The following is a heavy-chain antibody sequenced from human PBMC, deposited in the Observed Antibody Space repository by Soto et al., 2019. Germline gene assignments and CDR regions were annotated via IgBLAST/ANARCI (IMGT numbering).Heavy chain of an antibody. J-gene: IGHJ5*01. V-gene: IGHV3-23*01. D-gene: IGHD2-2*01. CDR2: ISGSGGST. CDR1: GFTFSSYA. CDR3: AKEASHCSSTSCYRVSWFDP. Sequence: PGGSLRLSCAASGFTFSSYAMSWVRQAPGKGLEWVSAISGSGGSTYYADSVKGRFTISRDNSKNTLYLQMNSLRAEDTAVYYYAKEASHCSSTSCYRVSWFDPWGQGTLVTVSS.